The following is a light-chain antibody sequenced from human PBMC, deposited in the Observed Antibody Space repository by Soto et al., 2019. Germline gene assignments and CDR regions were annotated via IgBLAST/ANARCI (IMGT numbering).Light chain of an antibody. CDR2: GAS. V-gene: IGKV3-15*01. CDR3: QQYNNWPPVLT. J-gene: IGKJ4*01. Sequence: EIVMTQSPATLSVSPGERATLSCRASQSVSSNLAWYQQKPGQAPRLLIYGASTRATGIPARFSGSGPGTEFTLTISSLQSEDFAVYYCQQYNNWPPVLTFGGGTKVEIK. CDR1: QSVSSN.